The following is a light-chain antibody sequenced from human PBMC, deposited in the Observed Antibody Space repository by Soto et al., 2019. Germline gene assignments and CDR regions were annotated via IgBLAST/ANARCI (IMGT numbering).Light chain of an antibody. J-gene: IGLJ1*01. CDR1: SSNIGAGYD. Sequence: QSVLPQPPSVSGAPGQRVTISCTGSSSNIGAGYDVHWYQQLPGTAPKLLIYGNSNRPSGVPDRFSGSKSGTSASLAITGLQAEDEAHYYCQSYDSSLSGYLSATGTKPTVL. CDR3: QSYDSSLSGYL. V-gene: IGLV1-40*01. CDR2: GNS.